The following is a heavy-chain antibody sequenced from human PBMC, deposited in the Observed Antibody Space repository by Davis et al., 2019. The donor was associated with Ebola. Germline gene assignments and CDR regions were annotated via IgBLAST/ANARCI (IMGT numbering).Heavy chain of an antibody. CDR2: ISSDGTNK. CDR1: GFTFSNYV. V-gene: IGHV3-30-3*01. Sequence: GESLKISCAASGFTFSNYVMSWVRQAPGKGLEWVAVISSDGTNKYYADSVKGRFTISRDNSKNTLYLQMNSLRAEDTAVYYCARDRYGERYFDYWGQGTLVTVSS. J-gene: IGHJ4*02. CDR3: ARDRYGERYFDY. D-gene: IGHD3-10*01.